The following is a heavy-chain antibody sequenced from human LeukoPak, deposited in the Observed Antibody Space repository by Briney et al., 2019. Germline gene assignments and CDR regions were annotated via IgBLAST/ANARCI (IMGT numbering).Heavy chain of an antibody. D-gene: IGHD3-3*01. CDR3: ARVNMYDFWSGYYTGMRKYFDY. J-gene: IGHJ4*02. V-gene: IGHV1-2*02. Sequence: ASVKVSCKASGYTFTGYYMHWVRQAPGQGLEWMGWINPNSGGTNYAQKFQGRVTMTRGTSISTAYMGLSRLRSDDTAVYCCARVNMYDFWSGYYTGMRKYFDYWGQGTLVTVSS. CDR2: INPNSGGT. CDR1: GYTFTGYY.